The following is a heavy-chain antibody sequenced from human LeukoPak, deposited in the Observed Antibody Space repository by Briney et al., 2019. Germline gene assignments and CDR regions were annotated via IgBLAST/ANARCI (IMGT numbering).Heavy chain of an antibody. Sequence: SETLSLTCTVSGGSISSSSYYRGWIRQPPGKGPEWIGSIYYSGSTYYNPSLKSRVTISVDTSKNQFSLKLSSVTAADTAVYYCARHRGSYYDYVWGSPDAFDIWGQGTMVTVSS. CDR3: ARHRGSYYDYVWGSPDAFDI. D-gene: IGHD3-16*01. CDR1: GGSISSSSYY. J-gene: IGHJ3*02. CDR2: IYYSGST. V-gene: IGHV4-39*01.